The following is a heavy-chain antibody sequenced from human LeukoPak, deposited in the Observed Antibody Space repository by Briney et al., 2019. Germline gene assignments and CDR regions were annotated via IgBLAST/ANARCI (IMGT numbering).Heavy chain of an antibody. Sequence: SETLSLTCAVYGGSFSGYYWSWIRQPPGKGLEWIGEINHGGSTNYNPSLKSRVTISVDTSKNQFSLKLSSVTAADTAVYYCASGSSSDYWGQGTLVTVSS. CDR3: ASGSSSDY. V-gene: IGHV4-34*01. CDR2: INHGGST. CDR1: GGSFSGYY. J-gene: IGHJ4*02. D-gene: IGHD6-13*01.